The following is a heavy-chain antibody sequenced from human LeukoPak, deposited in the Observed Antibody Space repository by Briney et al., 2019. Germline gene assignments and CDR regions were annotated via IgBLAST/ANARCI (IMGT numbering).Heavy chain of an antibody. J-gene: IGHJ3*02. CDR2: INPNSGGT. CDR1: GYTFTGYY. V-gene: IGHV1-2*02. Sequence: ASVKVSCKASGYTFTGYYMHWVRQSPGQGPEWTGWINPNSGGTNYAQKFQGRVTMTRDTSISTAYMELSRLRSDDTAVYYCARDGDRNRRAFDIWGQGTMVTVSS. D-gene: IGHD4-17*01. CDR3: ARDGDRNRRAFDI.